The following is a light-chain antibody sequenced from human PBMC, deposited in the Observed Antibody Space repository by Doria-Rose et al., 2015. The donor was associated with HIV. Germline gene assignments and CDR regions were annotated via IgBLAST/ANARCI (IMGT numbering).Light chain of an antibody. V-gene: IGKV1-39*01. CDR1: QTVIPY. Sequence: RSSQTVIPYLNCFQQDPGKAPQLLIYAASRLQSGAPSRFSGSGSGTDFTLTISGLQTGDFATYYGQQTYSSPKWTFGQGKKGEMK. J-gene: IGKJ1*01. CDR2: AAS. CDR3: QQTYSSPKWT.